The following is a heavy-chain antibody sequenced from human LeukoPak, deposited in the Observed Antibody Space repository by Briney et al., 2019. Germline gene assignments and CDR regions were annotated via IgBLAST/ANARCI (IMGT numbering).Heavy chain of an antibody. CDR2: VSSSGSTI. J-gene: IGHJ4*02. D-gene: IGHD4-17*01. V-gene: IGHV3-11*01. CDR1: GFTFSDYY. CDR3: ARASEYGDYVRY. Sequence: PGGSLRLSCAASGFTFSDYYMSWIRQAPGKGLEWVSYVSSSGSTIYYADSVKGRFTISRDNAKNSLYLQMNSLRAEDTAVYYCARASEYGDYVRYWGQGTLVTVSS.